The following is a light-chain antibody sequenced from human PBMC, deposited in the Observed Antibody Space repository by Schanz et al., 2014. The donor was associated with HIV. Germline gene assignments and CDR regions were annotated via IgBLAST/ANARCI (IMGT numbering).Light chain of an antibody. CDR1: QSVSSN. CDR2: GAS. V-gene: IGKV3-20*01. Sequence: EIVMTQSPATLSVSPGERATLSCRASQSVSSNFAWYQQKPGRAPRLLIYGASNRATGIPDRFSGSGSGTDFTLTISRLEPEDFAVYYCQHYGGSPAVTFGGGTKVEIK. J-gene: IGKJ4*01. CDR3: QHYGGSPAVT.